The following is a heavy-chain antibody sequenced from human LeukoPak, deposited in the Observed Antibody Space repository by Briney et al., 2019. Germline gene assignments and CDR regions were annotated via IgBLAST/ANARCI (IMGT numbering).Heavy chain of an antibody. D-gene: IGHD6-19*01. CDR3: ARRSVAHFDY. CDR1: GGCISSSSYY. V-gene: IGHV4-39*01. CDR2: IYYSGST. Sequence: SETLSLTCTVSGGCISSSSYYWGWIRQPPGKGLEWIGSIYYSGSTYYNPSLKSRVTISVDTSKNQFSLKLSSVTAADTAVYYCARRSVAHFDYWGQGTLVTVSS. J-gene: IGHJ4*02.